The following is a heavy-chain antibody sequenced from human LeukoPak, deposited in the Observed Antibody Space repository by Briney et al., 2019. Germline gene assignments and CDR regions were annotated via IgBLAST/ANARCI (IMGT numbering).Heavy chain of an antibody. Sequence: SETLSLTCTVSGGSISSSSYYWAWIRQPPGKGLEWIGNIYYSGSTNYNPSLKSRVTISVDTSKNQFSLRPSSVTAADTAVYYCARAQYCSNGVCYSRYYYGMDVWGQGTTVTVSS. CDR2: IYYSGST. CDR1: GGSISSSSYY. J-gene: IGHJ6*02. CDR3: ARAQYCSNGVCYSRYYYGMDV. V-gene: IGHV4-39*01. D-gene: IGHD2-8*01.